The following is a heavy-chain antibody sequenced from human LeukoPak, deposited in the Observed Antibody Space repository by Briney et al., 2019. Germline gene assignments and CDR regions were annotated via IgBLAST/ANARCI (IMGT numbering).Heavy chain of an antibody. CDR3: AREQWELHPYNWFDP. CDR2: IYTSGST. Sequence: SETLSLTCSVSGGSISSYYWSWIRQPAGKELAWIGRIYTSGSTNYNPSLKSRVTMSVDTSKNQFSLKLSSVTAADTAVYYCAREQWELHPYNWFDPWGQGTLVTVSS. J-gene: IGHJ5*02. V-gene: IGHV4-4*07. CDR1: GGSISSYY. D-gene: IGHD1-26*01.